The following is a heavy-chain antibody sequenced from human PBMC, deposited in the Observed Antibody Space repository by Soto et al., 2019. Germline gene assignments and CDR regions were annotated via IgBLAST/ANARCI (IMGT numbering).Heavy chain of an antibody. Sequence: GGSLRLSGAASGFSFSSYSMIWVRQAPGEGLEWVSFITSSSGSVFYAASVQGRFTISRDNAKNSLYLQMNGLRAEDTAVYYCARAFAGTSSSDYWGQGTLVTVSS. V-gene: IGHV3-21*01. CDR2: ITSSSGSV. D-gene: IGHD6-13*01. J-gene: IGHJ4*02. CDR1: GFSFSSYS. CDR3: ARAFAGTSSSDY.